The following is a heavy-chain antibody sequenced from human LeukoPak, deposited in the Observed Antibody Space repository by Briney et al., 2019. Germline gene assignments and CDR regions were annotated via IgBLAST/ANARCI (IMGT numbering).Heavy chain of an antibody. CDR2: ISWNSGSI. Sequence: GGSLRLSCAASGFTFDDYAMHWVRQAPGKGLEWVSGISWNSGSIGYADSVKGRFTISRDNPENTLYLQMNSLRVEDTAVYYCGSPHIPYWSQGTLVTVSS. V-gene: IGHV3-9*01. D-gene: IGHD2-21*01. CDR1: GFTFDDYA. CDR3: GSPHIPY. J-gene: IGHJ4*02.